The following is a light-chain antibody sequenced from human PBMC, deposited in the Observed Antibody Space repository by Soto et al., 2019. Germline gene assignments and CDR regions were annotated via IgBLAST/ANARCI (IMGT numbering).Light chain of an antibody. CDR2: AAS. V-gene: IGKV1-9*01. CDR1: QGISSY. CDR3: QHLNSYPFT. Sequence: DIQLTQSPSFLSASVGDRVTITCRASQGISSYLAWSKQTPGKAPKLLIYAASTLQSGVPSRFSGSRSVTEFTLTISSLQPEDFATYYCQHLNSYPFTFGGGTKVEIK. J-gene: IGKJ4*01.